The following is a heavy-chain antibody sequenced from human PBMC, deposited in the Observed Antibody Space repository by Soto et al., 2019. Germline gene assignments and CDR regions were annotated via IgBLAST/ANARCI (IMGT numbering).Heavy chain of an antibody. D-gene: IGHD1-7*01. J-gene: IGHJ4*01. CDR2: IHNDGSTT. CDR1: GFTFSSYW. Sequence: GGSLRLSCAASGFTFSSYWMHWVRQAPGKGLMWVSRIHNDGSTTRYADSVKGRFTISRDNAKNTLYLQMSSLRVEDTAVYYCARDNWNSYWGQGTLVTVSS. V-gene: IGHV3-74*01. CDR3: ARDNWNSY.